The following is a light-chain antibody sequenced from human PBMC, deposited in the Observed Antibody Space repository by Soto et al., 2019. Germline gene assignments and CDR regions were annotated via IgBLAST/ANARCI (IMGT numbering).Light chain of an antibody. V-gene: IGKV3-15*01. Sequence: EILLTHSPASLSVSPCESAALSWRASQSVNNNLAWYQQKPGQAPRLLIYGASTRATGIPGRFSGSGSGTDFTLKISRVEAEDVGVYYCMQGTYWPATFGQGTKVDTK. CDR3: MQGTYWPAT. CDR1: QSVNNN. J-gene: IGKJ1*01. CDR2: GAS.